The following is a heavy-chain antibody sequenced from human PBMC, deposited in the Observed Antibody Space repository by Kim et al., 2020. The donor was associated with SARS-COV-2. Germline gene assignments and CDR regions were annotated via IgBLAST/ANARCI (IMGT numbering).Heavy chain of an antibody. Sequence: SETLSLTCTVSGGSISSGGYYWSWIRQHPGKGLEWIGYIYYSGSTYYNPSLKSRVTISVDTSKNQFSLKLSSVTAADTAVYYCARTGRRVATLFNYWGQGTRFTVSS. D-gene: IGHD5-12*01. V-gene: IGHV4-31*03. CDR3: ARTGRRVATLFNY. CDR2: IYYSGST. J-gene: IGHJ4*02. CDR1: GGSISSGGYY.